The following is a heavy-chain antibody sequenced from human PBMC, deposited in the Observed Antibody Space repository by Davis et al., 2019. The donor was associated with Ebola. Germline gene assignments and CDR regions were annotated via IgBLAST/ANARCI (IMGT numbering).Heavy chain of an antibody. CDR3: VKDPRVGATSDY. V-gene: IGHV3-64D*08. J-gene: IGHJ4*02. CDR1: GFTFSGYA. D-gene: IGHD1-26*01. Sequence: GESLKISCSASGFTFSGYAMHWVRQAPGKGLEYVSAISSNGGSTYYADSVKGRFTISRDNSKNTLYLQMSSLRAEDTAVYYCVKDPRVGATSDYWGQGTLVTVSS. CDR2: ISSNGGST.